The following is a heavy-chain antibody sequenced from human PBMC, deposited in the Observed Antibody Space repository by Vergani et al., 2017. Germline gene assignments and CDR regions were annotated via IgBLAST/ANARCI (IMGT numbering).Heavy chain of an antibody. Sequence: QVQLQESGPGLVKPSQTLPLTCTVSGGSISSGSYYWSWIRQPAGKGLEWIGRIYTSGSTNYNPSLKSRVTMSVDTSKNQFSLKLSSVTAADTAVYYCARXVAGISYYYYYMDVWGKGTTVTVSS. CDR2: IYTSGST. CDR3: ARXVAGISYYYYYMDV. D-gene: IGHD6-19*01. V-gene: IGHV4-61*02. CDR1: GGSISSGSYY. J-gene: IGHJ6*03.